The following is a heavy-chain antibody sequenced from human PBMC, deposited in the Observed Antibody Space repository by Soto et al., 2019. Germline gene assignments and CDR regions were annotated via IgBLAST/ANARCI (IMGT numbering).Heavy chain of an antibody. J-gene: IGHJ5*02. CDR1: GGSISSYY. V-gene: IGHV4-59*08. Sequence: SETLSLTCTVSGGSISSYYWSWIRQPPGKGLKRIGYIYYSGSTNYNPSNKSRVTISVDTSKNQFSLELISLTAADTAVYYCARHEGYGGFDPWGQGTLVTVS. D-gene: IGHD5-12*01. CDR3: ARHEGYGGFDP. CDR2: IYYSGST.